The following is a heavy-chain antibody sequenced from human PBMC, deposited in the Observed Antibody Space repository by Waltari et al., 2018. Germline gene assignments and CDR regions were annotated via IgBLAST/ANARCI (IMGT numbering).Heavy chain of an antibody. CDR2: IYSGGSK. V-gene: IGHV3-53*01. CDR1: GFTVSNNY. CDR3: ARFDFRTGSYY. Sequence: EVQLVESGGGLIQPGGSLRLSCAVSGFTVSNNYMSGVRQAPGKGLEWVAVIYSGGSKYSADSVTGRFTISRDSSENTVYLQMSSLRAEATALYYCARFDFRTGSYYWGQGTLVTVSS. J-gene: IGHJ4*02. D-gene: IGHD3-3*01.